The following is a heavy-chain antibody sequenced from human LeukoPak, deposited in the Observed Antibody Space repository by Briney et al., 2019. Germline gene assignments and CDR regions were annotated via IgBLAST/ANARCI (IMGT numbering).Heavy chain of an antibody. D-gene: IGHD6-19*01. Sequence: PGGSLRLSCAASGFTFSSYSMNWVRQAPGKGLEWVSSISSSSSYIYYADSVKGRFTISRDNAKNSLYLQMNSLRAEDTAVYYCARETRTPYSSGWHDAFDIWGQGTMVTVSS. V-gene: IGHV3-21*01. J-gene: IGHJ3*02. CDR1: GFTFSSYS. CDR2: ISSSSSYI. CDR3: ARETRTPYSSGWHDAFDI.